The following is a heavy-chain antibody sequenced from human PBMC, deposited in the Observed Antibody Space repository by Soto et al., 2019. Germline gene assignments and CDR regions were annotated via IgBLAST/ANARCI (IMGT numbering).Heavy chain of an antibody. CDR2: ISGSGGST. Sequence: GGSLRLSCAASGFTFSSYAMSWVRQAPGKGLEWVSAISGSGGSTYYADSVKGRFTISRDNSKNTLYLQMNSLRAEDTAVYYCARVSYDFWSGYYFSYWGQGTLVTAPQ. CDR3: ARVSYDFWSGYYFSY. J-gene: IGHJ4*02. D-gene: IGHD3-3*01. V-gene: IGHV3-23*01. CDR1: GFTFSSYA.